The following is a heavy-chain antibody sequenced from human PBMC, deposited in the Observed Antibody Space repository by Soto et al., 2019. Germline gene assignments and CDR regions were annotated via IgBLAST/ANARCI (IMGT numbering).Heavy chain of an antibody. Sequence: GGSLRLSCAASGFTFSSYSMNWVRQAPGKGLEWVSSISSSSSYIYYADSVKGRFTISRDNAKNSLYLQMNSLRGEDTAVYYCARVQQLDHSDYWGQGTLVTVSS. D-gene: IGHD6-13*01. CDR3: ARVQQLDHSDY. V-gene: IGHV3-21*01. CDR2: ISSSSSYI. J-gene: IGHJ4*02. CDR1: GFTFSSYS.